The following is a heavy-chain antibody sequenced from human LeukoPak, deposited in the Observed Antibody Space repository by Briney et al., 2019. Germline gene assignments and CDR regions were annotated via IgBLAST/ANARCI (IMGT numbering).Heavy chain of an antibody. J-gene: IGHJ4*02. CDR1: GGSFSGYY. CDR3: ARDASGSYFHY. Sequence: SETLSLTCAVYGGSFSGYYWSWIRQPPGKGLEWIGEINHSGSTNYNPSLKSRVTISVDTSKNQFSLKLSSVTAADTAVYYCARDASGSYFHYWGQGTLVTVSS. V-gene: IGHV4-34*01. D-gene: IGHD3-10*01. CDR2: INHSGST.